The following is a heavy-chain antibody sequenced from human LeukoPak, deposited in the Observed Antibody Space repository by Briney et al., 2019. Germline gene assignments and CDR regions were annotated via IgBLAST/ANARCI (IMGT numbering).Heavy chain of an antibody. Sequence: KPSETLSLACTVSGGSISSYYWSWIRQPPGKGLEWIGYIYYSGSTNYNPSLKSRVTISVDTSKNQFSLKLSSVTAADTAVYYSARVGPGGNSNYWGQGTLVTVSS. CDR3: ARVGPGGNSNY. CDR2: IYYSGST. J-gene: IGHJ4*02. D-gene: IGHD4-23*01. V-gene: IGHV4-59*01. CDR1: GGSISSYY.